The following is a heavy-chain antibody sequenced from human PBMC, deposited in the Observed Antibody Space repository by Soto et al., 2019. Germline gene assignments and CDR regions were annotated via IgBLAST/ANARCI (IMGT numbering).Heavy chain of an antibody. V-gene: IGHV4-34*01. CDR3: ARVGEQDDFWSGYAFDI. Sequence: SETLSLTCAVYGGSFSGYYWSWIRQPPGKGLEWIGEINHSGSTNYNPSLKSRVTISVDTSKNQFSLKLSSVTAADTAVYYCARVGEQDDFWSGYAFDIWGQGTMVTVSS. CDR1: GGSFSGYY. CDR2: INHSGST. D-gene: IGHD3-3*01. J-gene: IGHJ3*02.